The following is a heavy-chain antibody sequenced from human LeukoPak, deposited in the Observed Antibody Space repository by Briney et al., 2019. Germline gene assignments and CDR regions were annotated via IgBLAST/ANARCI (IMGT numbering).Heavy chain of an antibody. J-gene: IGHJ4*02. Sequence: SETLSLTCAVSGGSISSRNWWSWIRQPPGKGLEWIGQIYHSGSTNYNPSLKSRVTISVDKSNNQFSLKLNSVTAADTAVYYCARDGGGSDCWGQGTLVTVSS. D-gene: IGHD2-15*01. CDR3: ARDGGGSDC. CDR2: IYHSGST. CDR1: GGSISSRNW. V-gene: IGHV4-4*02.